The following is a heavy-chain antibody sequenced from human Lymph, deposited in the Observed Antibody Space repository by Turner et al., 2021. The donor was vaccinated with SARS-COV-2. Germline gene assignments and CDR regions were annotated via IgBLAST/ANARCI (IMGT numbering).Heavy chain of an antibody. CDR3: ARDSPYCSSTSCYDP. J-gene: IGHJ5*02. V-gene: IGHV1-69*10. CDR2: IIPILAIA. D-gene: IGHD2-2*01. CDR1: GGTFSSYA. Sequence: QVQLVQSGAEVKKPGSSVKVSCKASGGTFSSYAITWVRQAPGQGLEWMGGIIPILAIANYAQKFQGRVTITADKSTNTAYMELSSLRSEDTAVYYCARDSPYCSSTSCYDPWGQGTLVTVSS.